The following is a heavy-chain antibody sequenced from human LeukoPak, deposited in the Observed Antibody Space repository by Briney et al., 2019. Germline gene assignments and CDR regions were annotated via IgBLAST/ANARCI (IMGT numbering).Heavy chain of an antibody. D-gene: IGHD6-13*01. V-gene: IGHV3-74*01. CDR1: GFTFSSYW. CDR2: INTDGSTT. Sequence: GGSLRLSCAASGFTFSSYWMHWVRQALGKGLVWVSRINTDGSTTNYADSVKGRFTISRDNAKNMLYMQMNSLRAEDTAVYYCARDGTAAQFDYWGQGTLVSVSS. J-gene: IGHJ4*02. CDR3: ARDGTAAQFDY.